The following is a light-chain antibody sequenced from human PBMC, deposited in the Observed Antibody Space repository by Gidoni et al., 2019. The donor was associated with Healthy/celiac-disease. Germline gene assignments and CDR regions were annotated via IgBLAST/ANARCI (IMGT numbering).Light chain of an antibody. V-gene: IGKV1-39*01. J-gene: IGKJ1*01. CDR1: QSISSY. Sequence: GDRVTITCRASQSISSYLNWYQQKPGKAPKLLIYAASSLQSGVPSRFSGSGSGTDFTLTISSLQPEDFATYYCQQSYSTPRTFGQGTKVEIK. CDR2: AAS. CDR3: QQSYSTPRT.